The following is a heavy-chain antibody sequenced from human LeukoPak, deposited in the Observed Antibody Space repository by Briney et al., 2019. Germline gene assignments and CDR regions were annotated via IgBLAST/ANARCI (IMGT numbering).Heavy chain of an antibody. D-gene: IGHD3-22*01. CDR1: GYTFTSYG. J-gene: IGHJ5*02. CDR2: ISAYNGNT. V-gene: IGHV1-18*01. Sequence: AASVKVSCKASGYTFTSYGISWVRQAPRQGLEWMGWISAYNGNTNYAQKLQGRVTMTTDTSTSTAYMELRSLRSDDTAVYYCAIEYYYDSSGYYRWGQGTLVTVSS. CDR3: AIEYYYDSSGYYR.